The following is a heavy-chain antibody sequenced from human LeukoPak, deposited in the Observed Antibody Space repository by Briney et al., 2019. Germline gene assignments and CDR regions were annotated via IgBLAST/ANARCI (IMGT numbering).Heavy chain of an antibody. CDR2: IHDGGTT. CDR3: ARIGSPGVAYYGMDV. CDR1: GFTVGNTY. V-gene: IGHV3-66*02. D-gene: IGHD3-3*01. J-gene: IGHJ6*02. Sequence: PGGSLRLSCAASGFTVGNTYMSWVRQAPGKGLEGVSVIHDGGTTYYAASVEGRFTIARDNSRNTLSLQMNSLTAEDTAVYYCARIGSPGVAYYGMDVWGQGTTVTVSS.